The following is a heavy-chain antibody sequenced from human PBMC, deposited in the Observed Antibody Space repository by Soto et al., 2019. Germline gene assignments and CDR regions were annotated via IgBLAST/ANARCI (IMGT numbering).Heavy chain of an antibody. Sequence: YSVKVSCKASGGTFSSYAISWVRQAPGQGLEWMGGIIPIFGTANYAQKFQGRVTITADKSTSTAYMELSSLRSEDTAVYYCASGRGVWSGQYYSGMDGWGKGTKVTVSS. CDR1: GGTFSSYA. J-gene: IGHJ6*04. V-gene: IGHV1-69*06. CDR2: IIPIFGTA. CDR3: ASGRGVWSGQYYSGMDG. D-gene: IGHD3-3*01.